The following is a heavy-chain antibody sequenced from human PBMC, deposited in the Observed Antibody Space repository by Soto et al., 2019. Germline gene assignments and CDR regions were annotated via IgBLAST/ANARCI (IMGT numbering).Heavy chain of an antibody. J-gene: IGHJ4*02. D-gene: IGHD2-2*03. CDR1: GFTFSSYA. V-gene: IGHV3-23*01. CDR3: AKEGGYCSSTSCYGRVYY. CDR2: ISGSGGST. Sequence: EVQLLESGGGLVQPGGSLRLSCAASGFTFSSYAMSWVRQAPGKGLEWVSAISGSGGSTYYADSVKGRFTISRDNSKNTRYLQLSSLRAADTAVYYCAKEGGYCSSTSCYGRVYYWGQGTLVTVSS.